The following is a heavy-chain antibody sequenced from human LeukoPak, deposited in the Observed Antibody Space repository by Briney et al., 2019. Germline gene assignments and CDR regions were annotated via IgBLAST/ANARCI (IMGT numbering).Heavy chain of an antibody. D-gene: IGHD6-19*01. J-gene: IGHJ4*02. CDR1: GFTFDDYA. CDR3: AKDGSSSGWYVDY. V-gene: IGHV3-9*01. Sequence: GRSLRLSCAASGFTFDDYAMHWVRQAPGKGLEWVSGISWNSGSIGYADSVKGRFTISRDNAKNSLYLQMNSLRAEDTALYYCAKDGSSSGWYVDYWGQGTLVTVSS. CDR2: ISWNSGSI.